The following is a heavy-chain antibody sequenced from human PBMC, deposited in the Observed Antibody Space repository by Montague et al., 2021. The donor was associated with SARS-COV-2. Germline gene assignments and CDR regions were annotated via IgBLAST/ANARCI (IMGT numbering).Heavy chain of an antibody. V-gene: IGHV4-61*09. D-gene: IGHD1-14*01. CDR1: GDSISSGDYH. CDR2: IYTLGST. J-gene: IGHJ6*02. Sequence: TLSLTCTVSGDSISSGDYHWSWVRQPAGKGLEWIGYIYTLGSTSYNPSLKSRVTISMDTSKNQLSLKLSSVTAADTAVYFCARSPYRTTYRNGMDVWGQGTTVTVSS. CDR3: ARSPYRTTYRNGMDV.